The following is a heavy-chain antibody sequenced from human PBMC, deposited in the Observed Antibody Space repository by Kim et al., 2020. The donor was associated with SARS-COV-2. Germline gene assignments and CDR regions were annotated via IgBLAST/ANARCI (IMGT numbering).Heavy chain of an antibody. CDR3: ARTLCGGDCYSLFFDY. Sequence: GGSLRLSCAASGFTFSSYSMNWVRQAPGKGLEWVSYISSSSSTIYYADSVKGRFTISRDNAKNSLYLQMNSLRDEDTAVYYCARTLCGGDCYSLFFDYWGQGTLVTVSS. CDR2: ISSSSSTI. J-gene: IGHJ4*02. CDR1: GFTFSSYS. D-gene: IGHD2-21*02. V-gene: IGHV3-48*02.